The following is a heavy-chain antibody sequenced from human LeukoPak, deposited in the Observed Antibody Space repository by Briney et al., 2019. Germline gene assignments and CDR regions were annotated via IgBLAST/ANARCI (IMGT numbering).Heavy chain of an antibody. D-gene: IGHD1-26*01. J-gene: IGHJ4*02. CDR1: GFTFSSYW. V-gene: IGHV3-7*01. Sequence: GGSLRLSRAASGFTFSSYWMSWVPDAPGKGLEWVTNIKQDGSEKYYVDSVKGRFTISRDNAKNSLYPQMNSLRAEDTAVYFCAVGAGSLIWGQGTLVTVSS. CDR3: AVGAGSLI. CDR2: IKQDGSEK.